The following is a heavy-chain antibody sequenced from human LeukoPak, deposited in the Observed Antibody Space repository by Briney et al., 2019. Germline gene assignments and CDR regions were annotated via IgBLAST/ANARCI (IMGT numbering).Heavy chain of an antibody. D-gene: IGHD1-26*01. CDR3: ARAKGDSRRNWFDP. J-gene: IGHJ5*02. V-gene: IGHV3-30*03. Sequence: GGSLRLSCAASGFTFSTYGMHWVRQAPGKGLEWVAVISYDGNTKYYADSVKGRFTISRDNSKNTLYLQMNSLRAEDTAVYYCARAKGDSRRNWFDPWGQGTLVTVSS. CDR2: ISYDGNTK. CDR1: GFTFSTYG.